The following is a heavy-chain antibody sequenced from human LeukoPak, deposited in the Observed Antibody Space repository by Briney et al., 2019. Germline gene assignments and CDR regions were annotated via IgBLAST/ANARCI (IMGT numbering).Heavy chain of an antibody. CDR2: INTNSGNP. D-gene: IGHD1-26*01. Sequence: GASVKVSCKASGYSSTPYSINWVRQAPGQGLEWMGYINTNSGNPTYAQGFTGRFVFSLDASVSTTYMEIYSLRADDTAVYYCARDRASGSYDYWGQGTLVTVSS. CDR3: ARDRASGSYDY. J-gene: IGHJ4*02. V-gene: IGHV7-4-1*01. CDR1: GYSSTPYS.